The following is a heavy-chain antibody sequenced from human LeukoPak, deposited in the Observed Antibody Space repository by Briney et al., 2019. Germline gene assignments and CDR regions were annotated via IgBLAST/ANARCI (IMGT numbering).Heavy chain of an antibody. CDR1: GFNFNVYA. D-gene: IGHD3-3*01. V-gene: IGHV3-23*01. CDR3: ARDRWDYDPSVPGDY. Sequence: GGSLRLSCAASGFNFNVYAMTWVRQAPGKGLEWVSSIGSSGGSKYYADSVKGRFTISRDNSKNTLYLQMSSLRAEDTAVYYCARDRWDYDPSVPGDYWGQGTLVTVSS. J-gene: IGHJ4*02. CDR2: IGSSGGSK.